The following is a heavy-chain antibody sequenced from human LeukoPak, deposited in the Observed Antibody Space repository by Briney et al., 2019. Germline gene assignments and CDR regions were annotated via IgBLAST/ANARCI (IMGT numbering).Heavy chain of an antibody. Sequence: PSETLSLTCAVSGGSISSGGYSWSWIRQPPGKGLEWIGDIYYSGSTYYNPSLKSRVTISVDTSKNQFSLKLSSVTAADTAVYYCARETRVGYSTPGDWFDPWGQGTLVTVSS. D-gene: IGHD5-12*01. J-gene: IGHJ5*02. CDR1: GGSISSGGYS. V-gene: IGHV4-30-4*07. CDR2: IYYSGST. CDR3: ARETRVGYSTPGDWFDP.